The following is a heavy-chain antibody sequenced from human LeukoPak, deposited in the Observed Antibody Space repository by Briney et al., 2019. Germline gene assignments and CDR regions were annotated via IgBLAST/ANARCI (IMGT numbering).Heavy chain of an antibody. D-gene: IGHD6-13*01. CDR3: ASHDSSSWYLNWFDP. CDR1: GGSISSSSYY. V-gene: IGHV4-39*01. CDR2: IYYSGST. J-gene: IGHJ5*02. Sequence: SETLSLTCTVSGGSISSSSYYWGWIRQPPGKGLEWIGSIYYSGSTYYNPSLKSRVTISVDTSKNQFSLKLSSVTAADTAVYYCASHDSSSWYLNWFDPWGQGTLVTVSS.